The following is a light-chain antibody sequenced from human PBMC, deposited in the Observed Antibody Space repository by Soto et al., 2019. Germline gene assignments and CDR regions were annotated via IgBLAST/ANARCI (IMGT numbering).Light chain of an antibody. CDR3: SSYEGSNNWV. V-gene: IGLV2-8*01. Sequence: QSALTQPPSASGSPGQSVTISCTGTSSDVGGYKYVSWYQQYPGKAPKLMIYAVNKRPSGVPDRFSGSKSGNTASLTVSGLQAEDEADDYCSSYEGSNNWVFGTGTXV. J-gene: IGLJ1*01. CDR2: AVN. CDR1: SSDVGGYKY.